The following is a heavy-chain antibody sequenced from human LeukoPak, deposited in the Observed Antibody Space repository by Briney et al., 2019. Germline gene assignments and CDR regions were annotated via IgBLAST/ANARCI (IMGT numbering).Heavy chain of an antibody. Sequence: SETLSLTCAVYGGSFSGYYWGWIRQPPGKGLEWIGSIYYSGSTYYNPSLKSRVTMSVDTSKNQFSLRLSSVTAADTAVYYCARGGTMVIVVPFDXXXQGALVTVSS. V-gene: IGHV4-34*01. J-gene: IGHJ4*02. D-gene: IGHD3-22*01. CDR1: GGSFSGYY. CDR3: ARGGTMVIVVPFDX. CDR2: IYYSGST.